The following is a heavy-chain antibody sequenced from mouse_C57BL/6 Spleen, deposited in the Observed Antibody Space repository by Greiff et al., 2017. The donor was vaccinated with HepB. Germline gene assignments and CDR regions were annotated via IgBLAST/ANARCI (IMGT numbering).Heavy chain of an antibody. J-gene: IGHJ3*01. CDR1: SYTFTDHT. CDR3: AIDYGSSFFAY. D-gene: IGHD1-1*01. V-gene: IGHV1-78*01. CDR2: IYPRDGST. Sequence: QVQLQQSDAELVKPGASVKISCKVSSYTFTDHTINWMKQRPEQGLEWIGYIYPRDGSTKYNEKFKGKATLTADKSSSTAVMQLNSLKSEDAAVYFCAIDYGSSFFAYWGQGTLVTVSA.